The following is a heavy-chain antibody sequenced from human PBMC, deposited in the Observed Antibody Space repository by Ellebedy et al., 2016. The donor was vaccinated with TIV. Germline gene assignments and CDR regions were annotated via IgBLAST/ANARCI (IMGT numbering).Heavy chain of an antibody. CDR2: ISWNSGSI. CDR3: AKDQRWLHNGGLDY. V-gene: IGHV3-9*01. D-gene: IGHD5-24*01. J-gene: IGHJ4*02. Sequence: GGSLRLSCAASGFTFADYAMHWVRQAPGKGLEWVSGISWNSGSIGYADSVKGRFTISRDNAKNSLYLQMNSLRAEDTALYYCAKDQRWLHNGGLDYWGQGTLVTVSS. CDR1: GFTFADYA.